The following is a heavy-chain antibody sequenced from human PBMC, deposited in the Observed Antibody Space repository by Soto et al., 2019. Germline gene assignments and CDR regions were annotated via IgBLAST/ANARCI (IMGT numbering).Heavy chain of an antibody. J-gene: IGHJ6*02. CDR3: AKQQLEYYYYYGMDV. V-gene: IGHV3-30*18. CDR1: GFTFSSYG. CDR2: ISYDGSNT. D-gene: IGHD6-13*01. Sequence: QVQLVESGGGVVQPGRSLRLSCAASGFTFSSYGMHWVRQAPGKGLEWVAVISYDGSNTYYADSVKGRFTISRDNSKNTLYLQMNSLRAEDTAVYYCAKQQLEYYYYYGMDVWGQGTTVTVSS.